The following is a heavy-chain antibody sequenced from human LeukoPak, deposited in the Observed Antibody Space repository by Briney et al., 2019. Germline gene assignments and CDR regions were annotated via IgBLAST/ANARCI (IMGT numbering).Heavy chain of an antibody. J-gene: IGHJ6*03. Sequence: GSLRLSCAASGFTVSSSYMTWVRQAPGKGLEWVSVIYSGGSTYYADSVKGRFTISRDNSKNTLYLQMNSLRAEDTAVYYCAKDGHGSGSYYNYYYYYYMDVWGKGTTVTVSS. CDR3: AKDGHGSGSYYNYYYYYYMDV. CDR2: IYSGGST. CDR1: GFTVSSSY. D-gene: IGHD3-10*01. V-gene: IGHV3-53*01.